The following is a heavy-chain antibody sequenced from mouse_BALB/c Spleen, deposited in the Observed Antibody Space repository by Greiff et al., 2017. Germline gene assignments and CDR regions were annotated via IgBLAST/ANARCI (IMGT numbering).Heavy chain of an antibody. Sequence: VQLVESGAELVRPGTSVKISCKASGYAFTNYWLGWVKQRPGHGLEWIGDIYPGSGNTYYNEKFKGKATLTADKSSSTAYMQLSSLTSEDSAVYFCARRAMDYWGQGTSVTVSS. CDR1: GYAFTNYW. CDR3: ARRAMDY. V-gene: IGHV1-63*01. J-gene: IGHJ4*01. CDR2: IYPGSGNT.